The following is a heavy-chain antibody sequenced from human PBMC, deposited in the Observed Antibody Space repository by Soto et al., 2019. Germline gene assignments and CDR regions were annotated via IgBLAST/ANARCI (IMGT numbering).Heavy chain of an antibody. D-gene: IGHD6-13*01. CDR1: GYTFTSYG. J-gene: IGHJ4*02. CDR3: ARDVAGIAAAGYPPDNAFDY. CDR2: VSAYNGNT. Sequence: DSVKVSCKASGYTFTSYGISWVRQAPGQGLEWMGWVSAYNGNTNYAQKLQGRVTMTTDTSTSTAYMELRSLRSDDTAVYYCARDVAGIAAAGYPPDNAFDYWGQGTLVTVSS. V-gene: IGHV1-18*01.